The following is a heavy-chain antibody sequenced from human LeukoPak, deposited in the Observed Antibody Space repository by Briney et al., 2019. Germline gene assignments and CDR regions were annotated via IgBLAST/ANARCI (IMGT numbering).Heavy chain of an antibody. V-gene: IGHV3-30*18. CDR1: GLTFSTYA. CDR3: AKPGFTYYDFWSGYYVDY. D-gene: IGHD3-3*01. J-gene: IGHJ4*02. CDR2: ISYDGSNK. Sequence: GGSLRLSCAPSGLTFSTYAMHWVRQAPGKGLEWVAVISYDGSNKYYADSVKGRFTISRDNSKNTLYLQMNSLRAEDTAVYYCAKPGFTYYDFWSGYYVDYWGQGTLVTVSS.